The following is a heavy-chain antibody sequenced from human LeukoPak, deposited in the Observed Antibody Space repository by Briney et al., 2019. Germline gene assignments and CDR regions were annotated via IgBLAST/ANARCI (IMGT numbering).Heavy chain of an antibody. J-gene: IGHJ4*02. CDR2: ISHSRSYI. Sequence: GGSLRLSCAASGFTFSSFVMTWVRQAPGKGLEWVSSISHSRSYIYYADSVKGRFTISRDNAKNSLYLQMNSLRAEDTAVYYCARVGRVAYSATWFLDYWGQGTLVTVSS. CDR1: GFTFSSFV. CDR3: ARVGRVAYSATWFLDY. D-gene: IGHD6-13*01. V-gene: IGHV3-21*01.